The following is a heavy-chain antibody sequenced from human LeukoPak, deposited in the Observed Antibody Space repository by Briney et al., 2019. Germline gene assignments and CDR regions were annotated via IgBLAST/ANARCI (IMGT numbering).Heavy chain of an antibody. J-gene: IGHJ4*01. CDR3: AREVASSVEY. V-gene: IGHV4-39*02. Sequence: SETLSLTCTVSGDSIKSTSYHWGWIRQPPGKGLEWIGSIYYSGTTYYNPSLISRLTISVDTSRNQFSLRLSSVTAADTAVYHCAREVASSVEYWGHGSLVTVSS. CDR1: GDSIKSTSYH. D-gene: IGHD3-10*01. CDR2: IYYSGTT.